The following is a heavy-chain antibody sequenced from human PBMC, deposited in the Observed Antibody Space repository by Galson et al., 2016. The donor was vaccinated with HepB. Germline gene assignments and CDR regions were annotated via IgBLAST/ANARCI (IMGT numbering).Heavy chain of an antibody. CDR1: EFTVSSNY. CDR2: IYSGGTT. D-gene: IGHD2-15*01. J-gene: IGHJ6*02. Sequence: SLRLSCAASEFTVSSNYMSWVRQAPGKGLEWVSVIYSGGTTYYADSVKGRFTISRDNSKNTLYLQMNSLRDEDTAIYYCARAPPPRYCSGGSCYGGYGMDVWGQGTTVTVSS. CDR3: ARAPPPRYCSGGSCYGGYGMDV. V-gene: IGHV3-53*01.